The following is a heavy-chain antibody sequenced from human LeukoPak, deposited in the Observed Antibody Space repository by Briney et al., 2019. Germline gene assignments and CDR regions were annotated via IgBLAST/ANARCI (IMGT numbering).Heavy chain of an antibody. Sequence: PGGSLRLSCAASGFTFSSYAMSWVRQAPGKGLEWVSAISGSGGSTYYADSVKGRFTISRDNSKNTLYLQMNSLRAEDTAVYYCAKDGSSWGVDRYYYDSSGYYYFDYWGQGTLVTVSS. CDR1: GFTFSSYA. D-gene: IGHD3-22*01. V-gene: IGHV3-23*01. J-gene: IGHJ4*02. CDR2: ISGSGGST. CDR3: AKDGSSWGVDRYYYDSSGYYYFDY.